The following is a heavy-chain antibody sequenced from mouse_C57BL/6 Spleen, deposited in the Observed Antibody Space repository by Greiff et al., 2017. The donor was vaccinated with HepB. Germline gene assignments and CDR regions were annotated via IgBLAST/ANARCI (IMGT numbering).Heavy chain of an antibody. D-gene: IGHD1-1*01. CDR1: GYTFTDYY. J-gene: IGHJ4*01. V-gene: IGHV1-26*01. CDR2: INPNNGGT. Sequence: EVQLQQSGPELVKPGASVKISCKASGYTFTDYYMNWVKQSHGKSLEWIGDINPNNGGTSYNQKFKGKATLTVDKSSSTAYMELRSLTSEDSAVYYCARASYYYGSSLYYYAMDYWGQGTSVTVSS. CDR3: ARASYYYGSSLYYYAMDY.